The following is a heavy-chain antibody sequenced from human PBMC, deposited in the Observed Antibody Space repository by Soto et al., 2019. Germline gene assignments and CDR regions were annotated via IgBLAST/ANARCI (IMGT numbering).Heavy chain of an antibody. CDR3: ARGGAMVRGEPTHFDY. CDR2: IYYSGST. D-gene: IGHD3-10*01. J-gene: IGHJ4*02. V-gene: IGHV4-31*03. CDR1: GGSISSGGYY. Sequence: QVQLQESGPGLVKPSQTLSLTCTVSGGSISSGGYYWSWIRQHPGKGLEWIGYIYYSGSTYYNPSLKSRVTISXXTXKXXFSRKLSPVTAADTAVYYCARGGAMVRGEPTHFDYWGQGTLVTVSS.